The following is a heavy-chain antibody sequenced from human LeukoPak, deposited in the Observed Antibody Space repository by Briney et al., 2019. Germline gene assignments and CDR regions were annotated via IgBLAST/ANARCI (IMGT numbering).Heavy chain of an antibody. J-gene: IGHJ6*02. CDR1: GFTFSSYS. V-gene: IGHV3-21*01. Sequence: GGSLRLSCAASGFTFSSYSMNWVRQAPGKGLGWVSSISSSSSYIYYADSVKGRFTISRDNAKNSLYLQMNSLRAEDTAVYYCARIRYFDWFRYYGMDVWGQGTTVTVSS. D-gene: IGHD3-9*01. CDR3: ARIRYFDWFRYYGMDV. CDR2: ISSSSSYI.